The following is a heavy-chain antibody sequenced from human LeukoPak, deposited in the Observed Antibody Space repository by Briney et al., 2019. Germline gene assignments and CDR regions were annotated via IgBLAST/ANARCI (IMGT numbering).Heavy chain of an antibody. J-gene: IGHJ6*03. CDR2: IKQEGSER. CDR1: GFTYNSYW. V-gene: IGHV3-7*04. Sequence: PGGSLSLFCAASGFTYNSYWISWVPQAPGKGLEWVANIKQEGSERRYGDSVKGRFTISRDNAKNSLYLEMNSLSAEDAAVYYCWRAPACNLFRCMDVWGKGTTVTVSS. D-gene: IGHD2-2*01. CDR3: WRAPACNLFRCMDV.